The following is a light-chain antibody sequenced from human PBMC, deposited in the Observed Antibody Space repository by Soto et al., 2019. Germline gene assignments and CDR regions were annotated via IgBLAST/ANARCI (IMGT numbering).Light chain of an antibody. CDR1: QSVPRSF. CDR2: HAS. Sequence: EIVLTQSPDTLSLSPGERATLSCGPSQSVPRSFLAWYQQKPGLAPRLLIYHASNTATGIPDRFSGSGSGTDFTLTISRLEPEDFAVYYCHQYDHAPLTFGGGTKVEI. J-gene: IGKJ4*01. CDR3: HQYDHAPLT. V-gene: IGKV3D-20*01.